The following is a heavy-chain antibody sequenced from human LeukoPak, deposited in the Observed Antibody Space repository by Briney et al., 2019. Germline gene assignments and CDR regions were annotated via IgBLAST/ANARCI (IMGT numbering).Heavy chain of an antibody. J-gene: IGHJ4*02. D-gene: IGHD4-11*01. CDR1: GFTFSSHW. CDR3: ARSVPDYTRFDY. V-gene: IGHV3-21*04. Sequence: GGSLRLSCAATGFTFSSHWTHWVRQAPGKGLEWVSTFKTNSGQVYYAESVRGRFTISRDNSKNTVYLQMSSPRAEDTALYYCARSVPDYTRFDYWGQGALVTVSS. CDR2: FKTNSGQV.